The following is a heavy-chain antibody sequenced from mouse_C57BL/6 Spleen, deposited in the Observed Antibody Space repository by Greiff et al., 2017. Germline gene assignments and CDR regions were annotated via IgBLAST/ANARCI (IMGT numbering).Heavy chain of an antibody. CDR1: GYTFTSYW. CDR3: ARLGYGSSRDY. D-gene: IGHD1-1*01. Sequence: VQLQQPGAELVMPGASVKLSCKASGYTFTSYWMHWVKQRPGQGLEWIGEIDPSDSYTNYNQKFKGKSTLTVDKSSSTAYMQLSSLTSEDSAVYYCARLGYGSSRDYWGQGTTLTVSS. V-gene: IGHV1-69*01. CDR2: IDPSDSYT. J-gene: IGHJ2*01.